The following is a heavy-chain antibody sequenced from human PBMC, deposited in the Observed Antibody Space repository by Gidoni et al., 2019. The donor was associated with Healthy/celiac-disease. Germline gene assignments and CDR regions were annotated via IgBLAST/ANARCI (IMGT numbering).Heavy chain of an antibody. CDR1: VFTFSDYY. V-gene: IGHV3-11*06. D-gene: IGHD2-15*01. Sequence: QVQLVASGGGLVKPGGSLRLSCAASVFTFSDYYMSWIRQAPGKGLEWVSYISSSSSYTNYADSVKGRFTISRDNAKNSLYLQMNSLRAEDTAVYYCARMEDIVVVVAAQYFDLWGRGTLVTVSS. CDR2: ISSSSSYT. J-gene: IGHJ2*01. CDR3: ARMEDIVVVVAAQYFDL.